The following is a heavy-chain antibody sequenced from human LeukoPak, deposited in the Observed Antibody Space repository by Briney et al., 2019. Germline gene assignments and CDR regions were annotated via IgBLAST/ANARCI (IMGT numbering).Heavy chain of an antibody. Sequence: PGGSLRLSCAASGFTFSSYDMHWVRQAPGKGLEWVAVISFDGSNKYCADSVKGRFTISRDDSKNTLYLQMNSLRAEDTAVYYCARDIESGYFDYWGQGTLVTVSS. D-gene: IGHD3-16*02. CDR1: GFTFSSYD. J-gene: IGHJ4*02. V-gene: IGHV3-33*01. CDR3: ARDIESGYFDY. CDR2: ISFDGSNK.